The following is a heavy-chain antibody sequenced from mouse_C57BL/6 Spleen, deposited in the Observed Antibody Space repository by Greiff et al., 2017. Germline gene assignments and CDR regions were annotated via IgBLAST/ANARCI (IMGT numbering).Heavy chain of an antibody. CDR2: IHPNSGST. V-gene: IGHV1-64*01. CDR3: ARDNVTTVVAKDFDY. CDR1: GYTFTSYW. J-gene: IGHJ2*01. Sequence: VQLQQPGAELVKPGASVKLSCKASGYTFTSYWMHWVKQRPGQGLEWIGMIHPNSGSTNYNEKFKSKATLTVDKSSSTAYMQLSSLTSEDSAVYYCARDNVTTVVAKDFDYWGQGTTLTVSS. D-gene: IGHD1-1*01.